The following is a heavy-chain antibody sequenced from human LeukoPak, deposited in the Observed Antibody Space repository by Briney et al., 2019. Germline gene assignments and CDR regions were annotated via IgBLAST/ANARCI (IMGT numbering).Heavy chain of an antibody. Sequence: SETLSLTCTVSGGSISSYYWSWIRQPAGKGLEWIGRIYTSGSTNYNPSLKSRVTMSVDTSKNQFSLKLNSVTAADTAVYYCARSITMVRGVIRDYWGQGTLVTVSS. D-gene: IGHD3-10*01. CDR2: IYTSGST. CDR1: GGSISSYY. V-gene: IGHV4-4*07. J-gene: IGHJ4*02. CDR3: ARSITMVRGVIRDY.